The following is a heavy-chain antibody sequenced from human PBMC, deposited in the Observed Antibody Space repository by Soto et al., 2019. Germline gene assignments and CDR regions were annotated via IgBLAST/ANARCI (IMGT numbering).Heavy chain of an antibody. V-gene: IGHV4-59*08. CDR2: IYYSGRT. D-gene: IGHD7-27*01. Sequence: QVQLQESGPGLVKPSETLSLTCTVSGGSISSYYWSWIWQPPGKGLEWIGYIYYSGRTNYNPSLKSRVTISVDTSKNQFPLKLSSVTAADTAVYYCARVWGYAFDFWGHGKMVTVSS. CDR3: ARVWGYAFDF. J-gene: IGHJ3*01. CDR1: GGSISSYY.